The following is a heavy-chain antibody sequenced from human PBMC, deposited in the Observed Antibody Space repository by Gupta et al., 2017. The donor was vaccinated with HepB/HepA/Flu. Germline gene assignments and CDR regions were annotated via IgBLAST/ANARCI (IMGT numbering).Heavy chain of an antibody. Sequence: QVQLVQSGAEVKKPGSSVKVSCKASGGTFRSYAISWVRQAPGQGLEWMGRILPILGIANSAQKFQGRVTITADKSTSTAYMELSSLRSEDTAVYYCARGYDRATYRAIWLDYWGQGTLVTVSS. J-gene: IGHJ4*02. D-gene: IGHD3-22*01. V-gene: IGHV1-69*04. CDR2: ILPILGIA. CDR1: GGTFRSYA. CDR3: ARGYDRATYRAIWLDY.